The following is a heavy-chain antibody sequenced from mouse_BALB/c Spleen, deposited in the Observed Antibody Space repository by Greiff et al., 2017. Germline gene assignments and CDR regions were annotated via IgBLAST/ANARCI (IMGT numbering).Heavy chain of an antibody. CDR2: IWAGGST. CDR1: GFSLTSYG. Sequence: VKLVESGPGLVAPSQSLSITCTVSGFSLTSYGVHWVRQPPGKGLEWLGVIWAGGSTNYNSALMSRLSISKDNSKSQVFLKMNRLQTDDTAMYYCARDRGYDEGSSWFAYWGQGTLVTVSA. D-gene: IGHD2-14*01. V-gene: IGHV2-9*02. CDR3: ARDRGYDEGSSWFAY. J-gene: IGHJ3*01.